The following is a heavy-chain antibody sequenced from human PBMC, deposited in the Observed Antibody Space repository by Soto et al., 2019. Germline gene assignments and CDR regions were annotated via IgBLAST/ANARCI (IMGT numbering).Heavy chain of an antibody. D-gene: IGHD3-10*01. V-gene: IGHV3-20*01. CDR2: INWNGGST. Sequence: GGSLRLSCAASGFTFDDYGMSWVRQAPGKGLEWVSGINWNGGSTGYADSVKGRFTISRDKAKNSLYLQMNSLRAEDTALYHCARPGWRFGEPSYYYMDVWGKGTTVTVSS. J-gene: IGHJ6*03. CDR1: GFTFDDYG. CDR3: ARPGWRFGEPSYYYMDV.